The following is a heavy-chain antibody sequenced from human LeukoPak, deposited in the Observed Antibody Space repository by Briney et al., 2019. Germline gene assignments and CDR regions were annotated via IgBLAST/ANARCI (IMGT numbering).Heavy chain of an antibody. Sequence: KPSETLSLTCTVSGGSISSYYWSWIRQPPGKGLEWIGYIYYSGSTNYNPSLKSRVTISVDTSKNQFSLKLSSVTAADTAVYYCAREQGYDYGDYTFDYWGQGTLVTVSS. CDR2: IYYSGST. CDR3: AREQGYDYGDYTFDY. J-gene: IGHJ4*02. CDR1: GGSISSYY. V-gene: IGHV4-59*01. D-gene: IGHD4-17*01.